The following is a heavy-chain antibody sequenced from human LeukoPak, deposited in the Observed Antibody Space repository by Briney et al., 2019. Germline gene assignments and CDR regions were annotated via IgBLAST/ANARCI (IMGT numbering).Heavy chain of an antibody. CDR2: ISTSDNTI. Sequence: GGSLRLSCAASGFTFSDHYMSWLRQAPGKGLEWISYISTSDNTIKYADSVKGRFSISRDNAKNSLYLQMNSLRAEDTAVYFRARVATPYYYHSMDVWGQGTTVTVSS. V-gene: IGHV3-11*01. CDR1: GFTFSDHY. CDR3: ARVATPYYYHSMDV. J-gene: IGHJ6*02.